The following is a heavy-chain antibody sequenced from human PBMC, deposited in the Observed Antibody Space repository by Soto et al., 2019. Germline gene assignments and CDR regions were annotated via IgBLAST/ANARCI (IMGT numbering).Heavy chain of an antibody. CDR3: AREGLQYNWNPKPVDY. J-gene: IGHJ4*02. D-gene: IGHD1-20*01. V-gene: IGHV1-3*01. CDR1: GYTFTSYA. CDR2: INAGNGNT. Sequence: ASVKVSCKASGYTFTSYAMHWVRQAPGQRLEWMGWINAGNGNTKYSQKFQGRVTITRDTSATTAYMELSSLRSEDTAVYYCAREGLQYNWNPKPVDYWGQGTLVTVSS.